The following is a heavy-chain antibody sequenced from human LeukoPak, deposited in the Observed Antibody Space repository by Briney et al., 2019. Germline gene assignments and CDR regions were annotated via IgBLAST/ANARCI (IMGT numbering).Heavy chain of an antibody. Sequence: PSETLSLTCTVSGGSISSGDYYWSWIRQPPGKGLEWIGYIYYSGSTYYNPSLKSRVTISVDTSKNLFSLKLSSVTAADTAVYYCARLSGYGTFDYWGQGTLVTVSS. V-gene: IGHV4-30-4*01. CDR2: IYYSGST. J-gene: IGHJ4*02. CDR3: ARLSGYGTFDY. D-gene: IGHD5-12*01. CDR1: GGSISSGDYY.